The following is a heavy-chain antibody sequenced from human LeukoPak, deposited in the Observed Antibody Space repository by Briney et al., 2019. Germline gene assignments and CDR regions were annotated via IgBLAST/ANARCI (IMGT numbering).Heavy chain of an antibody. CDR1: GFTFSSFA. V-gene: IGHV3-30*04. CDR3: ARTCSGTLWVLDY. J-gene: IGHJ4*02. Sequence: GRSLRLSCAASGFTFSSFAMHWVRQAPGKGLEWVAVISFDGSIKYYADSVKGRFTISRDNPKNTLYLQMNSLRAEDTAVYYCARTCSGTLWVLDYWGQGTLVTVSS. D-gene: IGHD1-26*01. CDR2: ISFDGSIK.